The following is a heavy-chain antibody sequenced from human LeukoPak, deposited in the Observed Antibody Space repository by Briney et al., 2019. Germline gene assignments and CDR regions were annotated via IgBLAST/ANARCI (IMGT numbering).Heavy chain of an antibody. D-gene: IGHD2-15*01. CDR2: MNPNSGNT. CDR1: GYTFTSYD. Sequence: SVKXXCKASGYTFTSYDINWVRQATGQGLEWMGWMNPNSGNTGYAQKFQGRVTMTRNTSISTAYMELSSLRSEDTAVYYCXXXAXXXCXXGSCDGSHWXDPWGQGTLVTVSS. CDR3: XXXAXXXCXXGSCDGSHWXDP. J-gene: IGHJ5*02. V-gene: IGHV1-8*01.